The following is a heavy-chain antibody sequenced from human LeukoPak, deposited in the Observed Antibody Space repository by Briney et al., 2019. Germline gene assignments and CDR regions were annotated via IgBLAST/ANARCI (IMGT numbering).Heavy chain of an antibody. V-gene: IGHV4-34*01. CDR1: GGSFSGYY. CDR2: INHSGST. Sequence: SETLSLTCAVYGGSFSGYYWSWIRQPPGKGLEWIGEINHSGSTNYNPSLKSRVTISVDTSKNQFSLKLSSVTAADTAVYYCARGRGVRGVIGNWFDPWGQGTLVTVSS. D-gene: IGHD3-10*01. J-gene: IGHJ5*02. CDR3: ARGRGVRGVIGNWFDP.